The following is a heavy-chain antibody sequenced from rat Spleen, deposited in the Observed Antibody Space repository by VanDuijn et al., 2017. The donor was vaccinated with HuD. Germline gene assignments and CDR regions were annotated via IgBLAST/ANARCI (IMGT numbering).Heavy chain of an antibody. CDR1: GFTFSSFP. D-gene: IGHD1-9*01. Sequence: EVQLVESGGGLVQPGRSLKLSCAASGFTFSSFPMAWVRQAPKKGLEWVATISSDGGRNFYRDSVKGRFTISTDNAKSTLSLQMDSLKSEDTATYYCARRHYGYTDYFDYWGQGVMVTVSS. CDR2: ISSDGGRN. V-gene: IGHV5-7*01. J-gene: IGHJ2*01. CDR3: ARRHYGYTDYFDY.